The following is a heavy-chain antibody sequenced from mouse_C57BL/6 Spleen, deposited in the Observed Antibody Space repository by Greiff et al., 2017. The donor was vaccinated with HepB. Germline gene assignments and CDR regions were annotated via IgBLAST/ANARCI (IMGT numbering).Heavy chain of an antibody. CDR2: IYWDDDK. CDR1: GFSLSTSGMG. Sequence: QVTLKVCGPGILQSSQTLSLTCSFSGFSLSTSGMGVSWIRQPSGKGLEWLAHIYWDDDKRYNPSLKSRLTISKDTSRNQVFLKITSVDTADTATYYCARSSNYVLAYWGQGTLVTVSA. J-gene: IGHJ3*01. CDR3: ARSSNYVLAY. D-gene: IGHD2-5*01. V-gene: IGHV8-12*01.